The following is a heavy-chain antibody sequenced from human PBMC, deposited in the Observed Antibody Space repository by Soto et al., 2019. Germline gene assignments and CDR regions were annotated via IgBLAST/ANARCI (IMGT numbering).Heavy chain of an antibody. CDR1: GFIFSNYA. D-gene: IGHD7-27*01. V-gene: IGHV3-23*01. CDR3: AKDQGQTGEHDAFDI. J-gene: IGHJ3*02. Sequence: GGSLRLSCAASGFIFSNYAMSWVRQAPGKGLEWVSGMTGTSGSTFYADSVKGRFTISRDNSKNTLYLQMNSLRAEDTAVYYCAKDQGQTGEHDAFDIWGQGTMVTVSS. CDR2: MTGTSGST.